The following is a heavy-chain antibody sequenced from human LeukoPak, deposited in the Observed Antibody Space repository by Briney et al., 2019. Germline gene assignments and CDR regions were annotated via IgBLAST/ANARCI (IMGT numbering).Heavy chain of an antibody. V-gene: IGHV1-2*02. CDR2: INPNSGGT. Sequence: ASVKVSCKASGYTFTGYYMHWVRHAPGQGLEWMGWINPNSGGTNYAQKFQGRVTMTRDTSISTAYMELSRLRSDDTAVYYCARDRSYIVVVPAAIYYWGQGTLVTVSS. CDR3: ARDRSYIVVVPAAIYY. D-gene: IGHD2-2*02. CDR1: GYTFTGYY. J-gene: IGHJ4*02.